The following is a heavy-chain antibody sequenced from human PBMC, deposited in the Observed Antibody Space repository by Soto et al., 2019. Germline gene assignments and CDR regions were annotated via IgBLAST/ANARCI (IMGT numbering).Heavy chain of an antibody. D-gene: IGHD3-10*01. V-gene: IGHV1-8*01. J-gene: IGHJ6*04. CDR1: AYTFTSYD. Sequence: ASVKVSCKASAYTFTSYDITWVRQATGQGLEWMGWMNPNSGDAGYAQKFQGGVTMTRSTSISTAYMELSSLRSDDTAVYYCARGFNNYGSGSHYYHGMDVWGKGTTVTVSS. CDR2: MNPNSGDA. CDR3: ARGFNNYGSGSHYYHGMDV.